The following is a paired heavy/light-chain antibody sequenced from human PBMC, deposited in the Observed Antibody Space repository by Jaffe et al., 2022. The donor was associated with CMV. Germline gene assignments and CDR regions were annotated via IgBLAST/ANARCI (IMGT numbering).Heavy chain of an antibody. CDR3: ARMPWSYRAVDV. D-gene: IGHD3-10*01. V-gene: IGHV3-48*03. CDR1: GFTFSAYE. CDR2: ITAGGRTI. J-gene: IGHJ6*04. Sequence: EVHLVESGGGLIQTGESLRLSCAASGFTFSAYEFNWVRQAPGRGLEWISFITAGGRTINYADSVRGRFTISRDNAKNSLYLQMNSLKVEDTAVYYCARMPWSYRAVDVWGKGTTVTVSP.
Light chain of an antibody. CDR2: GAS. V-gene: IGKV3-20*01. CDR1: QSVNSNY. Sequence: EMILTQSPGTLSLSPGERATLSCRASQSVNSNYLAWYQQKSGQAPRLLIYGASTRATGVPDRISGSGSGTDFTLTINRLEPEDFAVYFCQQFGGSSPITFGQGTRLEIK. J-gene: IGKJ5*01. CDR3: QQFGGSSPIT.